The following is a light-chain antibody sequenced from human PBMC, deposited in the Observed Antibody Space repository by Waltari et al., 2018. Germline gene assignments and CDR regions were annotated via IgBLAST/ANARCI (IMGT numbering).Light chain of an antibody. V-gene: IGLV2-11*01. Sequence: QSALTQPRSVSGSPGQSVTISCTGTSSDVGSYDYVSWYQQHPGKAPKLMISDVTKRPSGVPDRFSGSKSGNTASLTISGLQAEDEADYYCCSYTGSYTEIFGGGTKLTVL. CDR1: SSDVGSYDY. CDR3: CSYTGSYTEI. J-gene: IGLJ2*01. CDR2: DVT.